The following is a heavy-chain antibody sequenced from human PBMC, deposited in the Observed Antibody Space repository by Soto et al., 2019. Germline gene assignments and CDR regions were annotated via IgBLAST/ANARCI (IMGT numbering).Heavy chain of an antibody. CDR1: GYTFTNHY. CDR3: ARDKMREMATIRDSFDI. CDR2: INPSGGSP. D-gene: IGHD5-12*01. J-gene: IGHJ3*02. Sequence: QVQLVQSGAEVKKPGASVKVSCKAYGYTFTNHYMHWVRQAPGQGLEWLGIINPSGGSPSYAQKFQGRVTMTWDTSTSTLYMEMNSLTSEDTAVYYCARDKMREMATIRDSFDIWGQGTMVTVSS. V-gene: IGHV1-46*01.